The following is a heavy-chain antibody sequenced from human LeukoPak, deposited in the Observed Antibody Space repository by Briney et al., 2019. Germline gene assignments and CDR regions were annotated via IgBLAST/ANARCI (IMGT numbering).Heavy chain of an antibody. Sequence: PGGSLRLSCAASGFIFSNYGMNWVRQAPGKGLEWVANIKQDGSEKYYVDSVKGRFTISRDNAKNSLYLQMNSLRAEDTAVYYCARDSRIAAEFDYWGQGTLVTVSS. CDR3: ARDSRIAAEFDY. V-gene: IGHV3-7*03. J-gene: IGHJ4*02. D-gene: IGHD6-13*01. CDR1: GFIFSNYG. CDR2: IKQDGSEK.